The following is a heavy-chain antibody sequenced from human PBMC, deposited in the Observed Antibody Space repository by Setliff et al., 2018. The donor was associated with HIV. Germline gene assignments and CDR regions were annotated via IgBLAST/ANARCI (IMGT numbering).Heavy chain of an antibody. Sequence: PSETLSLTCTVSGDTISNGDYYWSWIRQPPGKGLEWIGYIHYSGSTNYNPSLKSRVTMSVDMSKNQFSLRLRSVTAADTAVYYCARGGSTYDYFLFWGQGALVTVSS. J-gene: IGHJ4*02. V-gene: IGHV4-30-4*08. CDR1: GDTISNGDYY. D-gene: IGHD5-18*01. CDR3: ARGGSTYDYFLF. CDR2: IHYSGST.